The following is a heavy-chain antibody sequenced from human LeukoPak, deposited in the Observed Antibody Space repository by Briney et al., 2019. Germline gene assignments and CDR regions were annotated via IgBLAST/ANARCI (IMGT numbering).Heavy chain of an antibody. CDR2: ISGSGGST. V-gene: IGHV3-23*01. J-gene: IGHJ4*02. CDR1: GLTVSSNY. Sequence: PGGSLRLSCAVSGLTVSSNYMSWVRQAPGKGLEWVSAISGSGGSTYYADSVKGRFTISRDNSKNTLYLQMNSLRAEDTAVYYCAKDSGDPPFDYWGQGTLVTVSS. CDR3: AKDSGDPPFDY. D-gene: IGHD4-17*01.